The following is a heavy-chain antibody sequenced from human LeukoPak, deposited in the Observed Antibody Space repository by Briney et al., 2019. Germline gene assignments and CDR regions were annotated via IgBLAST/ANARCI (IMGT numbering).Heavy chain of an antibody. CDR1: GGSISSYY. CDR3: ARGDFHSYGYTYYYYMDV. D-gene: IGHD5-18*01. Sequence: SETLSLTCTVSGGSISSYYWSWIRQPPGKGLEWIGYIYTSGSTTYNPSLRSRVTISVDTPKNQFSLKLSSVTAADTAVYFCARGDFHSYGYTYYYYMDVWGKGTTVTVSS. V-gene: IGHV4-4*09. J-gene: IGHJ6*03. CDR2: IYTSGST.